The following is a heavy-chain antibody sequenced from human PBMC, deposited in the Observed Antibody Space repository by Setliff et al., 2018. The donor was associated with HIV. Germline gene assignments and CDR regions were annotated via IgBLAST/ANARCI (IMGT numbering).Heavy chain of an antibody. D-gene: IGHD2-8*01. V-gene: IGHV1-3*01. CDR1: GYTFTDYT. J-gene: IGHJ4*02. Sequence: ASVKVSCKASGYTFTDYTIHWVRQAPGQRLEWMGWVNAGNGNTKYSQKFQGRVSITRDTSASKAYLERSSLRSEDTAVYYCARGRLRNYFDYWGQGTLVTVSS. CDR3: ARGRLRNYFDY. CDR2: VNAGNGNT.